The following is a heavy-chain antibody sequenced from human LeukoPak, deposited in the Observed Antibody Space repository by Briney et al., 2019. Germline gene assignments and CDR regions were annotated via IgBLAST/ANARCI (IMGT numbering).Heavy chain of an antibody. V-gene: IGHV1-18*01. CDR1: GYTFTSYG. J-gene: IGHJ5*02. Sequence: GASVKVSCKAYGYTFTSYGISWVRQAPGQGLEWMGWISAYNGNTNYAQKLQGRVTMTTDTSTSTAYMELRSLRSDDTAVYYCARDRLGYCSSTSCPGDPWGQGTLVTVSS. D-gene: IGHD2-2*01. CDR2: ISAYNGNT. CDR3: ARDRLGYCSSTSCPGDP.